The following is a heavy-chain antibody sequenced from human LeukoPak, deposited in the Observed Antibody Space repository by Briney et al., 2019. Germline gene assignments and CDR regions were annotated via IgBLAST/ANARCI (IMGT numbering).Heavy chain of an antibody. CDR2: IRSKVNSYAT. Sequence: QPGGYLRRYCAASGFTFSGSAMHWVRQASGKGLEWVGRIRSKVNSYATAYAASVKGRFTISRDDSKNTAYLQMNSLKTEDTAVYFCTSRSDSSDYYPFYWGQGTLVTVSS. V-gene: IGHV3-73*01. CDR3: TSRSDSSDYYPFY. CDR1: GFTFSGSA. D-gene: IGHD3-22*01. J-gene: IGHJ4*02.